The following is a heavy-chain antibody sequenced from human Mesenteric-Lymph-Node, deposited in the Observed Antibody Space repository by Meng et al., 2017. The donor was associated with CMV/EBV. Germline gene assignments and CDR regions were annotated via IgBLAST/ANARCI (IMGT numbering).Heavy chain of an antibody. CDR1: GGSISSYY. Sequence: SETLSLTCTVSGGSISSYYWSWIRQPPGKGLEWIGYIYYSGSTNYNPSLKSRVTISVDTSKNQFSLKLSSVTAADTAVYYCARAWSPYWGQGTLVTVSS. V-gene: IGHV4-59*01. CDR3: ARAWSPY. CDR2: IYYSGST. D-gene: IGHD3-3*01. J-gene: IGHJ4*02.